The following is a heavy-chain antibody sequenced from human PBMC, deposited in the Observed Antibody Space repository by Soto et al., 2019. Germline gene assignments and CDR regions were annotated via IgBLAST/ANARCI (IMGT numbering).Heavy chain of an antibody. Sequence: ASVKVSCKASGYTFTSDGISWVRQAPGQGLEWMGWISAYNGNTSYAQKLQGRVTMTTDTSTSTAYMELRSLRSDDTAVYYCARERAVAPAAILYYYYYGMDVWGQGTTVTVSS. CDR2: ISAYNGNT. J-gene: IGHJ6*02. CDR1: GYTFTSDG. CDR3: ARERAVAPAAILYYYYYGMDV. V-gene: IGHV1-18*04. D-gene: IGHD2-2*02.